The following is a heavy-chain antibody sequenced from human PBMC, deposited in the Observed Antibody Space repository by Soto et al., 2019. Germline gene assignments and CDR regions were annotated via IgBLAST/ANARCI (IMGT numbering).Heavy chain of an antibody. CDR3: AGSEYSSSSIDY. V-gene: IGHV3-30-3*01. D-gene: IGHD6-6*01. J-gene: IGHJ4*02. CDR2: ISYDGSNK. Sequence: PGGSLRLSCAASGFTFSSYAMHWVRQAPGKGLEWVAVISYDGSNKYYADSVKGRFTISRDNSKNTLYLQMNSLRAEDTAVYYCAGSEYSSSSIDYWGQGTLVTVSS. CDR1: GFTFSSYA.